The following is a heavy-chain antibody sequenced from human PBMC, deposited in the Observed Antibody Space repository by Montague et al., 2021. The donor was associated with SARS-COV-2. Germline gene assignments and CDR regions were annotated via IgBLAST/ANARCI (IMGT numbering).Heavy chain of an antibody. J-gene: IGHJ6*02. CDR1: GGSISSSSYY. CDR3: ARVRYYGSGTSLGMDV. V-gene: IGHV4-39*01. D-gene: IGHD3-10*01. CDR2: IYYSGST. Sequence: SETLSLTCTVSGGSISSSSYYWGWIRQPPGKGLEWIGSIYYSGSTYYNPSLKSRVTTSVDTSKNQFSLKLSSVTAADTAVYYCARVRYYGSGTSLGMDVWGQGTTVTVSS.